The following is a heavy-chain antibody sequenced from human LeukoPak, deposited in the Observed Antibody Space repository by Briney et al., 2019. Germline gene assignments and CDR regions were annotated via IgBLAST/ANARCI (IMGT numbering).Heavy chain of an antibody. V-gene: IGHV3-21*01. Sequence: GGSLRLSCAASGFTFSSYSMNWVRQAPGKGLEWVSSISSSSSYIYYADSVKGRFTISRDNAKNSLYLQMNSLRAEDTAVYYCVSEKLYYDSSGTDYWGQGTLVTVSS. CDR3: VSEKLYYDSSGTDY. CDR1: GFTFSSYS. J-gene: IGHJ4*02. D-gene: IGHD3-22*01. CDR2: ISSSSSYI.